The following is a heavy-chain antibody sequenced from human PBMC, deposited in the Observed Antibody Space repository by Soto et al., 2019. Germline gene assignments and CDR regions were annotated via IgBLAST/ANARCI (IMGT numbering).Heavy chain of an antibody. CDR3: ARRYGYSFDY. V-gene: IGHV4-59*08. Sequence: SETLSLTCTLSGGCVSSYDWSWIRQPPGKGLEWIGYIYYSGSTNYNPSLKSRVTISVDTSKNQFSLKLSPVTAADTAVYYCARRYGYSFDYWGQGTLVTVSS. CDR1: GGCVSSYD. J-gene: IGHJ4*02. CDR2: IYYSGST. D-gene: IGHD1-1*01.